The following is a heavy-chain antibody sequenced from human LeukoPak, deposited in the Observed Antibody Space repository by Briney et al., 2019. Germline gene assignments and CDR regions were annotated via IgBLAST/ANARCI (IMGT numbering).Heavy chain of an antibody. J-gene: IGHJ4*02. V-gene: IGHV3-33*01. CDR1: GFVFSNYD. CDR3: ARDLNREDFDY. D-gene: IGHD1-14*01. Sequence: GKSLRLSCAASGFVFSNYDTHWVRQAPGKGLEWVAIIWLDGSATYYGDSVKGRFTVSRDNSNNTLYLQMNSLRVEDTAVYYCARDLNREDFDYWGQGTLVAVSS. CDR2: IWLDGSAT.